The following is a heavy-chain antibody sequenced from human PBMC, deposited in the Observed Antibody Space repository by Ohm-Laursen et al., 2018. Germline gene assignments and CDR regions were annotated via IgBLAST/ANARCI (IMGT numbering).Heavy chain of an antibody. J-gene: IGHJ4*02. CDR2: ISSSGGST. CDR3: AKDLPTSTLRRPREPFDY. Sequence: SPRLSCTASGFTFSSYAMSWVRQAPGKGLEWVSAISSSGGSTYYADSVKGRFTISRDNSKNTLYLQMNSLRAEDTAVYYCAKDLPTSTLRRPREPFDYWGQGTLVTVSS. V-gene: IGHV3-23*01. D-gene: IGHD1-14*01. CDR1: GFTFSSYA.